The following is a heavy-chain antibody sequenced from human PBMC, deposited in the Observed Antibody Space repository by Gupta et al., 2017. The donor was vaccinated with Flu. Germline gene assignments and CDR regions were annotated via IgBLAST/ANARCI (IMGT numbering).Heavy chain of an antibody. Sequence: QVQLVQSGAEVKKPGSSVKVSCKASGGTFSSYAISWVRQAPGQGLEWMGWIIPIFGAANYAQKFQGRVTITAGDPPSTAYMDLSSLRSEDTAVYYCATGSHLNGCSSTNCYFAYFDLWGQGTLVTVSS. CDR2: IIPIFGAA. CDR3: ATGSHLNGCSSTNCYFAYFDL. J-gene: IGHJ4*02. CDR1: GGTFSSYA. V-gene: IGHV1-69*01. D-gene: IGHD2-2*01.